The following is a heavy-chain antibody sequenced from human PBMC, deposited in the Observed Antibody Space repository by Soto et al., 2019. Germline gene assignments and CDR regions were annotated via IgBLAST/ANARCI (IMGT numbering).Heavy chain of an antibody. CDR1: GYSFTGYY. D-gene: IGHD2-8*02. V-gene: IGHV1-2*02. CDR2: INPDSGAT. CDR3: ARGDDGTGGYHFPYFEY. Sequence: HEHLVQSGAEVKRPGASLKVSCKASGYSFTGYYIHWVRQAPGQGLEWMGWINPDSGATNYAQNFQGRVTLTSDTSISTASMELTSLTSDDTAVYYCARGDDGTGGYHFPYFEYWGQGTMVIVSS. J-gene: IGHJ4*02.